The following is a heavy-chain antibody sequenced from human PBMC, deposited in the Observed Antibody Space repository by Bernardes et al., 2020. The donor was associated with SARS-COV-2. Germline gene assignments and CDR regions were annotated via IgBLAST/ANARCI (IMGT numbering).Heavy chain of an antibody. Sequence: ASVKVSCKASGYTFTGYGISWVRQAPGQGLEWMGWISAYNGNTNYAQKLQGRVTMTTDTSTSTAYMELRSLRSDDTAVYYCARVRFLLDIVVVTAEFFDYWGQGTLVTVSS. D-gene: IGHD2-21*02. J-gene: IGHJ4*02. CDR1: GYTFTGYG. CDR3: ARVRFLLDIVVVTAEFFDY. V-gene: IGHV1-18*01. CDR2: ISAYNGNT.